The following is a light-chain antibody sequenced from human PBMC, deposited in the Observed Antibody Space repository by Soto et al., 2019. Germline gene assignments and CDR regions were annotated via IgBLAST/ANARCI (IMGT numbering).Light chain of an antibody. Sequence: DIQMTPSPSTLSASVGDRITITFRASQSINIWLAWYQQKPGKAPKLLIYKASTLESGVPSRFSGSGSGTAFTLTISSLQPDDFATYYCQQYNSYSSLTFGGGTKVDIK. CDR3: QQYNSYSSLT. CDR2: KAS. V-gene: IGKV1-5*03. CDR1: QSINIW. J-gene: IGKJ4*01.